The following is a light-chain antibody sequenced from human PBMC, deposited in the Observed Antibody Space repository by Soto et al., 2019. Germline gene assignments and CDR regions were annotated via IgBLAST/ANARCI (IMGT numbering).Light chain of an antibody. J-gene: IGLJ3*02. V-gene: IGLV2-14*01. CDR3: SSYTNDSPRV. Sequence: QSVLAQPASVSGSPGQSITISCTGTSSDVGAYDFVSWYQQHPGEVPKLIIYEVRNRPSGVSNRFSGSKSGNTASLTISGLQAEDEADYYCSSYTNDSPRVFGGGTKLTVL. CDR2: EVR. CDR1: SSDVGAYDF.